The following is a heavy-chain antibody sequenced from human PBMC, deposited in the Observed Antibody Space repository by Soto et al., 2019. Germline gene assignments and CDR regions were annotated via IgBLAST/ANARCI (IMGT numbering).Heavy chain of an antibody. D-gene: IGHD6-13*01. CDR2: INPSGGST. CDR3: ARDIAAAGTGGDAFDI. V-gene: IGHV1-46*01. CDR1: GYTFTSYY. J-gene: IGHJ3*02. Sequence: QVQLVQSGAEVKKPGASVKVSCKASGYTFTSYYMHWVRQAPGQGLEWMGIINPSGGSTSYAQKFQGRVNMTRDTSTSTVYMELSSLRSEDTAVYYCARDIAAAGTGGDAFDIWGQGTMVTVSS.